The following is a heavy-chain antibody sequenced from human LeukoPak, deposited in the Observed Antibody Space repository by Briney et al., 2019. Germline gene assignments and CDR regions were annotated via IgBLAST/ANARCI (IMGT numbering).Heavy chain of an antibody. Sequence: KSSETLSLTCTVSGVSLSGSYWSWIRQPPGKQLEWIGYIYSSGSSGITTYNPSLKSRVIISQDTSKNEFSLRLTSVTAADAATYYCARLAARRGYYYSGMDVWGQGTTVTVSS. J-gene: IGHJ6*02. CDR1: GVSLSGSY. V-gene: IGHV4-59*01. CDR3: ARLAARRGYYYSGMDV. D-gene: IGHD3-10*01. CDR2: IYSSGSSGIT.